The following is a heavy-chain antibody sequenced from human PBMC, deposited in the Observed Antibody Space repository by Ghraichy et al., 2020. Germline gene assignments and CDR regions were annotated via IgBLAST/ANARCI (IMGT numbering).Heavy chain of an antibody. D-gene: IGHD5-18*01. V-gene: IGHV3-7*01. J-gene: IGHJ4*02. CDR2: IKQDGNEK. Sequence: GESLRLSCAASGFTFSSYWMTWVRQAPGKGLEWVANIKQDGNEKYYVDSVKGRFTISRDNAKNSLFLQMNSLRAEDTAVYYCARGPRVGYSYNYANDYWGQGTLVTVSS. CDR3: ARGPRVGYSYNYANDY. CDR1: GFTFSSYW.